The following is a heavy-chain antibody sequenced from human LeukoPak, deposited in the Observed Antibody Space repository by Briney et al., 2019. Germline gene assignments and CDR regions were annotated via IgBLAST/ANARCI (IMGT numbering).Heavy chain of an antibody. CDR1: GGSISSYY. Sequence: SETLSLTCTVSGGSISSYYWSWIRQPPGKGLEWIGYIYYSGSTNYNPSLKSRITISVDTSKNQFSLKLSSVTAADTAVYYCARHQYGGNYNFDYWGQGTLVTVSS. V-gene: IGHV4-59*08. D-gene: IGHD4-23*01. CDR3: ARHQYGGNYNFDY. CDR2: IYYSGST. J-gene: IGHJ4*02.